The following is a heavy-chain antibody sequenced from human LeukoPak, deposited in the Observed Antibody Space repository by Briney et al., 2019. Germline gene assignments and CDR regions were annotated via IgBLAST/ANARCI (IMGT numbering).Heavy chain of an antibody. CDR2: IRSKAYGGTT. CDR3: TRDPLHYYGSGSYYHFDY. Sequence: GGSLILSCTASGFTFGDYAVSWVRQAPGKGLEWVGFIRSKAYGGTTEYAASVKGRFTISRDDSKSIAYLQINSLKTEDTAVYYCTRDPLHYYGSGSYYHFDYWGQGTLVTVSS. CDR1: GFTFGDYA. D-gene: IGHD3-10*01. V-gene: IGHV3-49*04. J-gene: IGHJ4*02.